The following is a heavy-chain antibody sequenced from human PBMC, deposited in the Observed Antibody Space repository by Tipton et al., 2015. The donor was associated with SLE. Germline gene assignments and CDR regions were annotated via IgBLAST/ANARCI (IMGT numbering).Heavy chain of an antibody. V-gene: IGHV4-59*01. CDR2: FFYDGST. CDR3: ARGGDMVVVPAALDAFDI. Sequence: TLSLTCTVSGGSMSALQWSWIRQPPGKGLEWIGSFFYDGSTSNNPSLKSRVTVSLDTSKNQFSLRLTSVTAADTAVYYCARGGDMVVVPAALDAFDIWGQGTMVTVSS. D-gene: IGHD2-2*01. CDR1: GGSMSALQ. J-gene: IGHJ3*02.